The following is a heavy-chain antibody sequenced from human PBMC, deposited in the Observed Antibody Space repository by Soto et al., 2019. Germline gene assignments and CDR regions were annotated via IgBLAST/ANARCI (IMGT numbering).Heavy chain of an antibody. Sequence: PGGSLRLSCAASGFTFSSYGMHWVRQAPGKGLEWVAVISYDGSNKYYADSVKGRFTISRDNSKNTLYLQMNSLRAEDTAVYYCAKGGNYYADDAFDIWGQGTMVTVSS. CDR2: ISYDGSNK. CDR1: GFTFSSYG. CDR3: AKGGNYYADDAFDI. J-gene: IGHJ3*02. V-gene: IGHV3-30*18. D-gene: IGHD3-10*01.